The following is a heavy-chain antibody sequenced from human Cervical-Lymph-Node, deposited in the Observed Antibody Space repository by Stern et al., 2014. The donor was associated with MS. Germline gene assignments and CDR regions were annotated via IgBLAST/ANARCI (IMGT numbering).Heavy chain of an antibody. CDR2: IYFSGST. V-gene: IGHV4-59*01. CDR1: GGSISSYY. CDR3: ARAPYDFTNWYGMDV. J-gene: IGHJ6*02. D-gene: IGHD1-1*01. Sequence: QVQLQESGPGLVKPSATLSLTCIVSGGSISSYYWSWIRQPPGKGLEWIGHIYFSGSTNYNPSLQSRVTMSADMSKNQISLKLSSVTAADTAVYYCARAPYDFTNWYGMDVWGQGTTVTVSS.